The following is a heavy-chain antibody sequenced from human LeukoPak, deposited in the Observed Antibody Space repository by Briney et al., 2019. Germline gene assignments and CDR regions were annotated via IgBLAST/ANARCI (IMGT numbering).Heavy chain of an antibody. CDR2: IIPIFGTA. CDR3: ARGRGGDFDY. D-gene: IGHD3-10*01. J-gene: IGHJ4*02. V-gene: IGHV1-69*05. Sequence: SVKVSCKASGGTFSSYAISWVRQAPGQGLEWMGGIIPIFGTANYAQKFQGRVTMTRNTSISTAYMELSSLRSEDTAVYYCARGRGGDFDYWGQGTLVTVSS. CDR1: GGTFSSYA.